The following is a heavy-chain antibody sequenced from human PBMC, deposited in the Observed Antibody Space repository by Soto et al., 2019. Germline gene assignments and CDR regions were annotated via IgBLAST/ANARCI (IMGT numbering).Heavy chain of an antibody. J-gene: IGHJ4*02. CDR1: GFTFSNYA. D-gene: IGHD3-10*01. Sequence: GSLRLSCAVSGFTFSNYAIHWVRQAPGKGLEWVAVISYAGDKKYYADSVKGRFTISRDNSKNTLFLQMSSLRAEDTAVYYCAKLKGYGSGGNDHDYWGQGTLVTVYS. V-gene: IGHV3-30*18. CDR2: ISYAGDKK. CDR3: AKLKGYGSGGNDHDY.